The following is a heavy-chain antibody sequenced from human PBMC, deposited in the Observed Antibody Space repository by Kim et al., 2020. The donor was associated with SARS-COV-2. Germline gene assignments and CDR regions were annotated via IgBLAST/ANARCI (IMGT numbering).Heavy chain of an antibody. D-gene: IGHD3-10*01. CDR1: GFTFSSYS. Sequence: GGSLRLSCAASGFTFSSYSMNWVRQAPGKGLEWVSSISSSSSYIYYADSVKGRFTISRDNAKNSLYLQMNSLRAEDTAVYYCARDRVLLWFGELSEFDYWGQGTLVTVSS. J-gene: IGHJ4*02. CDR2: ISSSSSYI. CDR3: ARDRVLLWFGELSEFDY. V-gene: IGHV3-21*01.